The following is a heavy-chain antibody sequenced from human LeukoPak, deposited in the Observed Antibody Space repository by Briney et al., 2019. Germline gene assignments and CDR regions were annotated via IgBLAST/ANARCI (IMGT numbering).Heavy chain of an antibody. Sequence: ASVKVSCKASGGTFSSYAISWVRQAPGQGLEWMGGIIPIFGTANYAQKFQGRVTITADKSTSTAYMELSSLRSEDTAVYYCARTTYYDILTGQPPLGYSDYWGQGTLVTVSS. J-gene: IGHJ4*02. CDR2: IIPIFGTA. D-gene: IGHD3-9*01. CDR1: GGTFSSYA. V-gene: IGHV1-69*06. CDR3: ARTTYYDILTGQPPLGYSDY.